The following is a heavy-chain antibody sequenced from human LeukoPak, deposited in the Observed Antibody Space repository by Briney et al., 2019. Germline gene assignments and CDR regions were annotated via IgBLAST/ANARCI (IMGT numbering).Heavy chain of an antibody. D-gene: IGHD6-13*01. CDR2: INQDGSEK. CDR1: GFTFSNLW. V-gene: IGHV3-7*03. J-gene: IGHJ4*02. Sequence: GGSLRLSCAASGFTFSNLWMSWVRQAPGKGLKWVANINQDGSEKYYVDSVKGRSTISRDNAQNSLYLQMNSLRAEDTAIYYCATSTAAAGTDWGQGTLVTVSS. CDR3: ATSTAAAGTD.